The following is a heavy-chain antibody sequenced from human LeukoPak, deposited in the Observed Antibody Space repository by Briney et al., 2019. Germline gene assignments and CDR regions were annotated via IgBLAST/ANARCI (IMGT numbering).Heavy chain of an antibody. Sequence: QSGGSLRLSCAASGFTFSSYSTNWVRQAPGKGLEWVSYISSSSTIYYADSVKGRFTISRDNAKNSLYLQMNSLRAEDTAVYYCASLYGSGPNWFDPWGQGTLVTVSS. CDR2: ISSSSTI. D-gene: IGHD3-10*01. V-gene: IGHV3-48*01. CDR3: ASLYGSGPNWFDP. J-gene: IGHJ5*02. CDR1: GFTFSSYS.